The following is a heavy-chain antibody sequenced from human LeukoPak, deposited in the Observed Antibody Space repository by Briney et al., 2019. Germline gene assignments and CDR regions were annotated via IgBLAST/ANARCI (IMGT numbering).Heavy chain of an antibody. CDR3: AKDSYSYGTNYFDY. V-gene: IGHV3-23*01. CDR1: GFTFSSNA. Sequence: GGSLRLSCAASGFTFSSNAMSWVRQAPGKGLEWVSDISGSGGTTYYADSVKGRFTISRDNSKNTLYLQMNSLRAEDTAVYYCAKDSYSYGTNYFDYWGQGTLVTVSS. D-gene: IGHD5-18*01. CDR2: ISGSGGTT. J-gene: IGHJ4*02.